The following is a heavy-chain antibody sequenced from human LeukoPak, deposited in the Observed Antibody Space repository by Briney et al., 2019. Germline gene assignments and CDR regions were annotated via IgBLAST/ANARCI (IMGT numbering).Heavy chain of an antibody. V-gene: IGHV1-46*01. CDR1: GYTFTSYY. Sequence: GASVKVSCKASGYTFTSYYMYWVRQAPGQGLEWMGIINPSGGSTSYAQKFQGRVTMTRDTSTSTVYMELSSLRSEDTAVYYCAREGTRGLPYDYWGQGTLVTVSS. CDR3: AREGTRGLPYDY. J-gene: IGHJ4*02. D-gene: IGHD3-10*01. CDR2: INPSGGST.